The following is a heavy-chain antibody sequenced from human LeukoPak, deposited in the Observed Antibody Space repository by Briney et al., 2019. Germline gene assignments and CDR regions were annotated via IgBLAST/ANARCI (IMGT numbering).Heavy chain of an antibody. J-gene: IGHJ4*02. D-gene: IGHD6-13*01. CDR1: GFTFSSYS. Sequence: GGSLRLSCAASGFTFSSYSMNWVRQAPGKGLEWVSSISSSSSYIYYADSVKGRFTISGDYAKNSLYLQMNSLRAEDTAVYYCARAGRIAAAATGFWGQGTLVTVSS. V-gene: IGHV3-21*01. CDR2: ISSSSSYI. CDR3: ARAGRIAAAATGF.